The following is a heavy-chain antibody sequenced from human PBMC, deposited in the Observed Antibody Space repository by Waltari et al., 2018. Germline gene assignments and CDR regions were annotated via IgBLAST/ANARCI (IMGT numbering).Heavy chain of an antibody. CDR2: IYHSGST. J-gene: IGHJ4*02. CDR3: ARRLDPQLSYFDY. Sequence: QVQLQESGPGLVKPSQTLSLTCTVSGGSISSGGYYWSWIRQHPGKGLEWIGYIYHSGSTNYNPSLKSRVTISVDKSKNQFSLKLSSVTAADTAVYYCARRLDPQLSYFDYWGQGTLVTVSS. CDR1: GGSISSGGYY. V-gene: IGHV4-31*03. D-gene: IGHD5-18*01.